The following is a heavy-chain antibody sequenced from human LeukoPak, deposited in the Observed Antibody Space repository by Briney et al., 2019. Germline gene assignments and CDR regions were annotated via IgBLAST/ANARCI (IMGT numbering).Heavy chain of an antibody. V-gene: IGHV4-59*07. D-gene: IGHD4-23*01. CDR2: SYYTGST. CDR3: ARVFYGGSLGFDY. Sequence: PSDTLSLTCTVSGGAIHRYYWSWIRQSPGKGLESIGYSYYTGSTNYSPSLKSRVTMSVDTSQNHFSLNLTSVTAADTAVYYCARVFYGGSLGFDYWGQGTPVTVSS. CDR1: GGAIHRYY. J-gene: IGHJ4*02.